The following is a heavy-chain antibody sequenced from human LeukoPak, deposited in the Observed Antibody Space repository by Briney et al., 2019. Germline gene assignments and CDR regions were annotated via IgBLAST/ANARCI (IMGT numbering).Heavy chain of an antibody. D-gene: IGHD6-19*01. J-gene: IGHJ4*02. Sequence: GASVKVSCKASGYTFTGYYMHWVRQAPGQGLEWMGWINPNSGGTNYAQKFQGRVTMTRDTSISTAYMELSRLRSDDTAVYYCARDGEGIAVAGTNFDYWGQGTLVTVSS. V-gene: IGHV1-2*02. CDR3: ARDGEGIAVAGTNFDY. CDR2: INPNSGGT. CDR1: GYTFTGYY.